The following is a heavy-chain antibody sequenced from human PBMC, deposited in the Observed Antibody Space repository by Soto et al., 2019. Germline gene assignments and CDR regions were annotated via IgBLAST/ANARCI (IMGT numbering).Heavy chain of an antibody. Sequence: QVQLVQSRAEVKKPGASVKVSCKASGYIFTNHYIHCVRQAPGQGLEWMGIINPSGGSTNYLQKFQGRSTMTRDTSTSTVYMELSSLRSEDTAVYFCARADYYDSSGVYYDCWGQGTLVTVSS. V-gene: IGHV1-46*01. CDR1: GYIFTNHY. D-gene: IGHD3-22*01. CDR2: INPSGGST. CDR3: ARADYYDSSGVYYDC. J-gene: IGHJ4*02.